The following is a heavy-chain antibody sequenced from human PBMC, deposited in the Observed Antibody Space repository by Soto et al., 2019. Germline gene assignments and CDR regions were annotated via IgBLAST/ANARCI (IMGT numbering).Heavy chain of an antibody. CDR2: INAGNGNT. D-gene: IGHD3-3*01. CDR1: GYTFTSYA. J-gene: IGHJ4*02. V-gene: IGHV1-3*01. CDR3: ARDHDLLRSYDFWSGYFRGPYYFDY. Sequence: ASVKVSYKASGYTFTSYAMHWVRQAPGQRLKWMGWINAGNGNTKYSQKFQGRVTITRDTSASTAYMELSSLRSEDTAVYYCARDHDLLRSYDFWSGYFRGPYYFDYWGQGTLVTVSS.